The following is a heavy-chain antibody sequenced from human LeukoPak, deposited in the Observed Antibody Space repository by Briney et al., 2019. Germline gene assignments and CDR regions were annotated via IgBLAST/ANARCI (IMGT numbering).Heavy chain of an antibody. V-gene: IGHV3-30*02. CDR1: GLTFRTYG. Sequence: PGGSMRLSCAAFGLTFRTYGMHWVRQAPGKGLEWVAFIWYDGSNQYYADSVKGRFTISRDNSKNTLYLQMNSLRAEDTAVYYCATPYNYSFDNWGQGTLVTVSS. D-gene: IGHD3-22*01. CDR2: IWYDGSNQ. J-gene: IGHJ4*02. CDR3: ATPYNYSFDN.